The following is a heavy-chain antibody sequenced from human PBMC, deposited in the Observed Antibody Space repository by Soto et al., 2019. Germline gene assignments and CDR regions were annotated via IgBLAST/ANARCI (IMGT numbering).Heavy chain of an antibody. J-gene: IGHJ5*02. Sequence: QVQLVQSGAEVKKPGSSVKVSCKASGGTFSSYAISWVRQAPGQGLEWMGGIIPIFGTANYAQKFQGRVTITADESTSTAYMELRSLRSEDTAVYYCASSYYDFWSGQNWFDPWGQGTLVTVSS. CDR1: GGTFSSYA. CDR3: ASSYYDFWSGQNWFDP. D-gene: IGHD3-3*01. V-gene: IGHV1-69*01. CDR2: IIPIFGTA.